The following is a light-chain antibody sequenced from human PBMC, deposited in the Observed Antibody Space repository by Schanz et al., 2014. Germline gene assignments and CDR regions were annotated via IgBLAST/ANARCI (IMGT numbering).Light chain of an antibody. CDR2: DVT. CDR3: SAYTSSSTLV. V-gene: IGLV2-14*01. CDR1: SRDVGSYNF. J-gene: IGLJ2*01. Sequence: QSALTQPASVSGSPGQSITISCTGTSRDVGSYNFVSWYQQHPGKAPKLMIYDVTNRPSGVSMRFSGSKSGNTASLTISGLQAEDEADYYCSAYTSSSTLVFGGGTKLTVL.